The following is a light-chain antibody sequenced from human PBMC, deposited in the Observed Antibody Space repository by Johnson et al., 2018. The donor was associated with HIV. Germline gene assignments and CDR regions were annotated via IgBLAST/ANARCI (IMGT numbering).Light chain of an antibody. Sequence: QAVLTQPPSVSAAPGQKVTISCSGSSSNIGINYVSWFQQLPGTAPKLLIYENNKRPSGIPDRFSGSKSGTSATLGITGLQTGDEADYYCGAWDSRLSVCVFGPGTKVTVL. V-gene: IGLV1-51*02. CDR1: SSNIGINY. CDR3: GAWDSRLSVCV. CDR2: ENN. J-gene: IGLJ1*01.